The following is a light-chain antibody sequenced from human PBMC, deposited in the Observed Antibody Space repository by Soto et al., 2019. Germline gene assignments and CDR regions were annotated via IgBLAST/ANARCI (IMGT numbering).Light chain of an antibody. CDR2: DAS. V-gene: IGKV1-5*01. CDR3: QQYNSYWT. Sequence: DIQMTQSPSTLSASVGDRVTITCRASQSISSWLAWYQQKPGKALKLLIYDASSLESGVPSRFGGSGSGTEFTLTISSLQPDDFATYYCQQYNSYWTFGQGTKV. CDR1: QSISSW. J-gene: IGKJ1*01.